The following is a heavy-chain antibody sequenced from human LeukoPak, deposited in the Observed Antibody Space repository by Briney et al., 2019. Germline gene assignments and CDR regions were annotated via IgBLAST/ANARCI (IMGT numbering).Heavy chain of an antibody. V-gene: IGHV4-30-4*01. J-gene: IGHJ2*01. CDR1: GGSVSSGDYY. CDR3: ARAVTTVVNLDL. Sequence: SETLSLTCTVSGGSVSSGDYYWRWIRQPPGKGLEWFGYIYYSGSTYYNPSLKSRVTISVDTSKNQFSLKLSSVTAADTAVYYCARAVTTVVNLDLWGRGTLVTVSS. D-gene: IGHD4-17*01. CDR2: IYYSGST.